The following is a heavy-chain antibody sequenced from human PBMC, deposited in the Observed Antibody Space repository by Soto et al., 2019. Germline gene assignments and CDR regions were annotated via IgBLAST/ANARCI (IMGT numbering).Heavy chain of an antibody. J-gene: IGHJ4*01. CDR2: ISSSGSNI. D-gene: IGHD3-3*01. Sequence: EVQLVESWGGLVQPGGSLRLSCAASGFTFSSYSMNWVRQAPGKGLEWVSYISSSGSNIYYAESVRGRFTISRDNAKNSLYLQMNSLRDEDTAVYYCARAGYRSVHYWGHGTRVTVSS. CDR3: ARAGYRSVHY. CDR1: GFTFSSYS. V-gene: IGHV3-48*02.